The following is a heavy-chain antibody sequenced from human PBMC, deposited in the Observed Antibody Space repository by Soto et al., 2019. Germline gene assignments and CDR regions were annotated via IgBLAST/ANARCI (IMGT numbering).Heavy chain of an antibody. CDR2: ISSSSSTI. V-gene: IGHV3-48*01. CDR3: ARDPREDIVATHVGY. CDR1: GFTFSSYS. J-gene: IGHJ4*02. D-gene: IGHD5-12*01. Sequence: EVQLVESGGGLVQPGGSLRLSCAASGFTFSSYSMNWVRQAPGKGLEWVSYISSSSSTIYYADSVKGRFTISRDNAKNSLDLQMNSLRAEDTAVYDCARDPREDIVATHVGYWGQGTLVTVSS.